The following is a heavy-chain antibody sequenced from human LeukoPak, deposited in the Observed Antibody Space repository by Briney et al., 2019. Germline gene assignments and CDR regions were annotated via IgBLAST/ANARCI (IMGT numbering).Heavy chain of an antibody. J-gene: IGHJ4*02. V-gene: IGHV1-69*06. D-gene: IGHD2-15*01. Sequence: GASVKVSCKASGGTFSSYAISWVRQAPGQGLEWMGGIIPIFGTANYAQKFQGRVTITADKSTSTAYMELSSLRSEDTAVYFCAKEDRGFDYWGQGTLVTVSS. CDR3: AKEDRGFDY. CDR1: GGTFSSYA. CDR2: IIPIFGTA.